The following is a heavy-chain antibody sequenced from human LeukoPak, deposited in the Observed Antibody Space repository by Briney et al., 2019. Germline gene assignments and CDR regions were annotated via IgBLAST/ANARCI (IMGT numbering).Heavy chain of an antibody. CDR2: ISGSGGST. Sequence: PGGSLRLSCAASGFTFSSYAMSWVRQAPGKGLEWVSAISGSGGSTYYADSVKGRFTISRDNSKNTLYLQMNSLRADDTAVYFCAKDISQGYTFGSIEEDYWGQGTLVTVSS. D-gene: IGHD5-18*01. CDR3: AKDISQGYTFGSIEEDY. CDR1: GFTFSSYA. V-gene: IGHV3-23*01. J-gene: IGHJ4*02.